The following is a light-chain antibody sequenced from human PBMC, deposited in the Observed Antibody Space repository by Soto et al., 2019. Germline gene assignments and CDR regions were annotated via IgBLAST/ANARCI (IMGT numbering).Light chain of an antibody. Sequence: QSALTQPASVSGSPGQSITLSCTGTSRDVGGYNYVSWYQQHPGKAPKLMIYDVSNRPSGVSNRFSGSKSGNTASLTISGLQAEDEADYYCSSYTSSSTLYVFGTGTKLTVL. CDR2: DVS. V-gene: IGLV2-14*01. J-gene: IGLJ1*01. CDR1: SRDVGGYNY. CDR3: SSYTSSSTLYV.